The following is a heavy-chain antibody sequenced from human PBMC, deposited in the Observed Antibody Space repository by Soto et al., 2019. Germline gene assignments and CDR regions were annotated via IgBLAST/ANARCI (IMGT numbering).Heavy chain of an antibody. J-gene: IGHJ4*02. V-gene: IGHV4-39*01. CDR2: IYYSGST. Sequence: SETLSLTCTVSGGSISSSSYYWGWIRQPPGKGLEWIGSIYYSGSTYYNPSLKSRVTISVDTSKNQFSLKLSSVTAADTAVYYSATQNTTMVRGVIKYWGQGTLVTVSS. D-gene: IGHD3-10*01. CDR3: ATQNTTMVRGVIKY. CDR1: GGSISSSSYY.